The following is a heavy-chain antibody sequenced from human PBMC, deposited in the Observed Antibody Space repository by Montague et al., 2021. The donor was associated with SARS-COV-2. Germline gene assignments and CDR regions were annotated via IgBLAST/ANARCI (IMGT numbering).Heavy chain of an antibody. CDR1: GDSIQTSDNS. J-gene: IGHJ4*02. CDR3: ATRTRYRQNDFGF. CDR2: IYNGGTT. V-gene: IGHV4-39*01. Sequence: SETLSLTCTVSGDSIQTSDNSWGWFRQPPGKGLEWIGKIYNGGTTFYNPSLKSRVTIFVDTSKNQFSLKLSSVTAADTAVYYCATRTRYRQNDFGFWGQGTLVTVAS. D-gene: IGHD3-16*02.